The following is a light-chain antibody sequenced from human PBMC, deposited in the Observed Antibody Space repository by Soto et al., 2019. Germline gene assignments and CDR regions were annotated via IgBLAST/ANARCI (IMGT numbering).Light chain of an antibody. J-gene: IGKJ3*01. Sequence: EIEMTQSPTSLSASVGDRVTITCRASQSIFNYLNWYQQKPGKAPELLISRASSLHSGVPSRFSGSGSGTDFTLTISSLQPEDFAAYYCQQIYSTPFTFGPGTKVDIK. CDR2: RAS. V-gene: IGKV1-39*01. CDR3: QQIYSTPFT. CDR1: QSIFNY.